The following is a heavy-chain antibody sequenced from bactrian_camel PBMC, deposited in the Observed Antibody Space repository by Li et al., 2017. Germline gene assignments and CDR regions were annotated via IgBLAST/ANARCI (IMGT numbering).Heavy chain of an antibody. J-gene: IGHJ4*01. D-gene: IGHD3*01. Sequence: VQLVESGGGSVVAGGSLRLSCTASGATSSVDCTAWFRQAPGKEREGVASIYSADGTTNYADSVKGRFTISQDNAKKTMYLQMNSLKPEDTAMYYCIADCGWRGSHWGQGTQVTVS. V-gene: IGHV3S53*01. CDR2: IYSADGTT. CDR1: GATSSVDC. CDR3: IADCGWRGSH.